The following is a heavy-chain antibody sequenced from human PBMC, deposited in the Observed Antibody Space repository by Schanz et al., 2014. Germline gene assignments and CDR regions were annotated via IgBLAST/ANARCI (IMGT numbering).Heavy chain of an antibody. D-gene: IGHD3-10*01. CDR1: GYTFTDYH. V-gene: IGHV1-2*06. CDR2: INPNSGGT. J-gene: IGHJ5*02. CDR3: AREGTVIRGLSGWFDP. Sequence: QVQLVQSGAEVKKPGASVKVSCKSSGYTFTDYHIHWVRQAPGQGLEYMGRINPNSGGTNFAQKFQGRVTMTRDTSISPVYMELGRLRSDDTAVYYCAREGTVIRGLSGWFDPWGQGTLVTVSS.